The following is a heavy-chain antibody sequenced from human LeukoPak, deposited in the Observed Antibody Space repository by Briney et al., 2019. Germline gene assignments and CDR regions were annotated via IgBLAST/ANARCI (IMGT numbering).Heavy chain of an antibody. Sequence: SETLSLTCTVSGGSISSYYWSWIRQPPGKGLEWIGYIYYSGSTNYNPSLKSRVTISVDTSKNQFSLKLSSVTAADTAVYYCARRGPYDILTATGDYFDYWGQGTLVTVSS. CDR2: IYYSGST. J-gene: IGHJ4*02. D-gene: IGHD3-9*01. CDR3: ARRGPYDILTATGDYFDY. V-gene: IGHV4-59*12. CDR1: GGSISSYY.